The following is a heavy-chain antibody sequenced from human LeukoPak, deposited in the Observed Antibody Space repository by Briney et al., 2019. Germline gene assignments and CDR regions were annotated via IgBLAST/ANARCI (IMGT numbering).Heavy chain of an antibody. D-gene: IGHD2-15*01. V-gene: IGHV4-34*01. J-gene: IGHJ6*03. Sequence: AETLSLTCAVYGGSFSGYYWSWIRQPPGKGLDWIGEINHSGSTNYNPSLKSRVTISVDTSKNQFSLKLSSVTAADTAVYYCARGRGYCSGGSCYTRRHVEGYMDVWGTGTTVTVSS. CDR3: ARGRGYCSGGSCYTRRHVEGYMDV. CDR1: GGSFSGYY. CDR2: INHSGST.